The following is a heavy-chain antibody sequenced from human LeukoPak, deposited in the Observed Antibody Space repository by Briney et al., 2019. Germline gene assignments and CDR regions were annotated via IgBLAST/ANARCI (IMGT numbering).Heavy chain of an antibody. J-gene: IGHJ4*02. D-gene: IGHD2-2*01. Sequence: GGSLRLSCAASGFTFSSYAMSWVRQAPGKGLEWVSSISSSSSYIYYADSVKGRFTISRDNAKNSLYLQMNSLRAEDTAVYYCARGRDLKDIVVVPAAIDYWGQGTLVTVSS. V-gene: IGHV3-21*01. CDR1: GFTFSSYA. CDR3: ARGRDLKDIVVVPAAIDY. CDR2: ISSSSSYI.